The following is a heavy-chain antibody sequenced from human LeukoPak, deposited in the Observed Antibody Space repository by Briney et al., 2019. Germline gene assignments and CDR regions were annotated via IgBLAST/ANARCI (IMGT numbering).Heavy chain of an antibody. CDR2: MNPNSGNT. V-gene: IGHV1-8*01. D-gene: IGHD4-11*01. CDR3: ARGSGYSKGINRFDP. Sequence: ASVKVSCKASGYTFTSYDINWVRQATGQGLEWMGWMNPNSGNTGYAQKFQGRVTMTRNTSISTAYMELGSLRSEDTAVCYCARGSGYSKGINRFDPWGQGTLVTVSS. J-gene: IGHJ5*02. CDR1: GYTFTSYD.